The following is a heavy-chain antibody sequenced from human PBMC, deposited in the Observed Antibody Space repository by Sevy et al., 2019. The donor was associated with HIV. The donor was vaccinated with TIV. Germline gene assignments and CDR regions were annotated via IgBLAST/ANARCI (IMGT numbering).Heavy chain of an antibody. D-gene: IGHD3-10*01. J-gene: IGHJ5*02. CDR1: GFTVNSDY. CDR2: VYSGGTT. Sequence: GGSLRLSCAASGFTVNSDYMSWVRQAPGKGLEWVSVVYSGGTTYYADSVKGRFTISRDNSKNILYLQMNSLRAEDTAVYYCARHISFGELGSWFDPWGQRTLVTDSS. V-gene: IGHV3-53*01. CDR3: ARHISFGELGSWFDP.